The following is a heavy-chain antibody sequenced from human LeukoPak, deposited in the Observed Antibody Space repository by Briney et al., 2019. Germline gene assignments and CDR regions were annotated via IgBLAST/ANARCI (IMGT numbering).Heavy chain of an antibody. Sequence: PGGSLRLSCAASGFTFDDYAMTWVRQAPGKGLEWVSAISASAADTYYPDSVRGRFIVSRGNSKNTLYLQMNRLRAEDTAVHYCAKDKPGPPYCSGNSCFDAFDSWGQGTMVTVS. V-gene: IGHV3-23*01. CDR1: GFTFDDYA. D-gene: IGHD2-2*01. CDR3: AKDKPGPPYCSGNSCFDAFDS. CDR2: ISASAADT. J-gene: IGHJ3*02.